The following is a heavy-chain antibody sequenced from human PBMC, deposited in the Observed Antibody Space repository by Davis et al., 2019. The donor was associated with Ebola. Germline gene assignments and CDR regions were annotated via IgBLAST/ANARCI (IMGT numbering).Heavy chain of an antibody. Sequence: MPSETLSLTCAVYGGSFSGYYWSWIRQPPGKGLEWIGEINHSGSTNYNPSLKSRVTISVDTSKNQFSLKLSSVTAADTAVYYCARAPMVRGVIITEVWDYWGQGTLVTVSS. CDR2: INHSGST. V-gene: IGHV4-34*01. J-gene: IGHJ4*02. D-gene: IGHD3-10*01. CDR1: GGSFSGYY. CDR3: ARAPMVRGVIITEVWDY.